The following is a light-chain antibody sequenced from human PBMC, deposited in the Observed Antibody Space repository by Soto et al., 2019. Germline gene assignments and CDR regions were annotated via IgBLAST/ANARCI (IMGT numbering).Light chain of an antibody. J-gene: IGKJ5*01. CDR3: HHLNRYPIT. CDR1: QGVSSH. CDR2: EVS. V-gene: IGKV1-9*01. Sequence: GDRVTITCRASQGVSSHLSWHHQKPGKAPNLLLAEVSTLPSGVPSRVSGSGSGTDLTITISSLQNEDFATYYCHHLNRYPITFGQGTRLEIK.